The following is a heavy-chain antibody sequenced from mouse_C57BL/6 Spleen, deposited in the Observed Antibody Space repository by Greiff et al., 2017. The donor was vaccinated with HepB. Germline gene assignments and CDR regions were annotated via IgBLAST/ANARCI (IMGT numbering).Heavy chain of an antibody. CDR2: IYPSDSET. D-gene: IGHD1-1*01. CDR3: ATLTAVVVAFDY. CDR1: GYTFTSYW. Sequence: QVQLQQPGAELVRPGSSVKLSCKASGYTFTSYWMHWVKQRPIQGLEWIGNIYPSDSETHYNQKFKDKATLTVDKSSSTAYMQLSSLTSEDSAVYYGATLTAVVVAFDYWGQGTTLTVSS. V-gene: IGHV1-52*01. J-gene: IGHJ2*01.